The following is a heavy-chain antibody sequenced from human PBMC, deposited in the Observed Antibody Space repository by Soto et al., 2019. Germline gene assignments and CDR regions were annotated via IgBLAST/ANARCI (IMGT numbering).Heavy chain of an antibody. CDR2: ISSDGNTK. V-gene: IGHV3-30*03. CDR1: GFTFSNSG. Sequence: QVQLVESGGGVVQPGRSLRLSCAASGFTFSNSGMHWVRQAPGKGLEWVAVISSDGNTKYYADSVKGRFTISRDNSKNTRFLEMNGLRADDAALYYCSREIESGYWGQGTLVTVSS. CDR3: SREIESGY. J-gene: IGHJ4*02. D-gene: IGHD3-10*01.